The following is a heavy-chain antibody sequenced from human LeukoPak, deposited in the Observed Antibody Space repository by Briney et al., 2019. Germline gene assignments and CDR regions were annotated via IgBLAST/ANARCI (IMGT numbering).Heavy chain of an antibody. Sequence: GGSLRLSCAASGFTFSSYWMSWVRQAPGKGLEWVAGINWNGGSTDYADSVKGRFTISRDNAKNSLYLQMNSLRAEDTALYYCARDLEGYCSGGSCYSFHYFDYWGQGTLVTVSS. CDR3: ARDLEGYCSGGSCYSFHYFDY. CDR1: GFTFSSYW. CDR2: INWNGGST. J-gene: IGHJ4*02. D-gene: IGHD2-15*01. V-gene: IGHV3-20*04.